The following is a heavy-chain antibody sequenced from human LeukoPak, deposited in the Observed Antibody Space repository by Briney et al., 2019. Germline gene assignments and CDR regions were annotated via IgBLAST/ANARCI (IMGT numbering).Heavy chain of an antibody. V-gene: IGHV4-59*01. J-gene: IGHJ4*02. CDR3: ARGIVVVPAAISLGGVVTLDY. CDR1: GGSISSYY. CDR2: IYYSGST. Sequence: SETLSLTCTVSGGSISSYYWSWIRQPPGKGLEWIGYIYYSGSTNYNPSLKSRVTISVDTSKNQFSLKLSSVTAADTAVYYCARGIVVVPAAISLGGVVTLDYWGQGTLVTVSS. D-gene: IGHD2-2*02.